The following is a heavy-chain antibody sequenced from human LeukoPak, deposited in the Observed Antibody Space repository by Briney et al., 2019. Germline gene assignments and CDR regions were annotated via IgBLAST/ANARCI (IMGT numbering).Heavy chain of an antibody. Sequence: GGSLRLSCAVSGFTFDDYAIHWVRQAPGRGLEWVSLISADGGTTYYADSVKGRFTISRDNGKNSLYLQMDSLRTEDTALYYCAGYNWNYYFDYWGQGTLVTVSS. CDR3: AGYNWNYYFDY. V-gene: IGHV3-43*02. D-gene: IGHD1-7*01. J-gene: IGHJ4*02. CDR2: ISADGGTT. CDR1: GFTFDDYA.